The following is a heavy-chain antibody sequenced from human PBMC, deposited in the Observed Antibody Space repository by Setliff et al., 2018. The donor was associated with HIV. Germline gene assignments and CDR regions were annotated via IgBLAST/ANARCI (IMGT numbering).Heavy chain of an antibody. CDR3: ARVRGGTSRGFLDY. Sequence: SETLSLTCTVSGDSISGFYWSWIRQPPGKGLKWIGSIFTNEFINYNPSLESRVTLSVDTSNKQLSLKPSSVTAADTAVYYCARVRGGTSRGFLDYGGQGTLVTVSS. CDR1: GDSISGFY. J-gene: IGHJ4*02. CDR2: IFTNEFI. V-gene: IGHV4-4*08. D-gene: IGHD3-16*01.